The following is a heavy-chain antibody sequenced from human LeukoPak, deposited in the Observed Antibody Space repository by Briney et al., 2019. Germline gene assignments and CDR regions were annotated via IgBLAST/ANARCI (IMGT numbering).Heavy chain of an antibody. CDR2: INPNIGDT. V-gene: IGHV1-2*02. J-gene: IGHJ4*02. Sequence: ASVKVSCKASGYTFIGYYLHWVRQAPGQGLEWMGWINPNIGDTNYAQQFQGRVTMTRDTSINTAYMELSRLKSDDTAVYCCARGSSGYYYRMDYWGQGTLVTVSS. CDR3: ARGSSGYYYRMDY. D-gene: IGHD3-22*01. CDR1: GYTFIGYY.